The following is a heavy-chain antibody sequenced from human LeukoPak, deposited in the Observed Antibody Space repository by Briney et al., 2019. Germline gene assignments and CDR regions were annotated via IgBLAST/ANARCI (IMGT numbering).Heavy chain of an antibody. Sequence: SETLSLTCTVSGGSISSYYWSWIRQPPGKGLEWIGCIYYSGSTNYNPSLKSRVTISVDTSKNQFSLKLSSVTAADTAVYYCARYAYDYSSGSSTFDYWGQGTLVTVSS. J-gene: IGHJ4*02. D-gene: IGHD6-19*01. CDR1: GGSISSYY. CDR3: ARYAYDYSSGSSTFDY. CDR2: IYYSGST. V-gene: IGHV4-59*08.